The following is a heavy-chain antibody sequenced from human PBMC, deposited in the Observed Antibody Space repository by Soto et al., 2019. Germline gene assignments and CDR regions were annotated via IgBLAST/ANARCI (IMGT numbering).Heavy chain of an antibody. V-gene: IGHV4-61*01. J-gene: IGHJ6*02. Sequence: NPSETLSLTCAVSGGSVSSGSFYWSWIRQPPGKGLEWIGYIYYSGTNTYNPSLKSRVTMSADTSRNQFSLRLSSVTAADTAVYYCAKVRGYSHYYYYGMDVWGQGTTVTVSS. D-gene: IGHD5-18*01. CDR2: IYYSGTN. CDR1: GGSVSSGSFY. CDR3: AKVRGYSHYYYYGMDV.